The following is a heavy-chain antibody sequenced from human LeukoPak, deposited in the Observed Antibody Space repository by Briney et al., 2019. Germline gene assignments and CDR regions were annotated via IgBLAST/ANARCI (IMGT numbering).Heavy chain of an antibody. D-gene: IGHD6-25*01. V-gene: IGHV4-4*02. Sequence: PSGTLSLTCAVSGGSISSTNWWSWVRQPPGKGLEWIGNIYYSGDTYYNPSLESRVTISVTTSKNQFSLKLSSVTAADTAVYFCARVDSFDSSGFYFDYWGQGTLVSVSS. CDR1: GGSISSTNW. CDR3: ARVDSFDSSGFYFDY. CDR2: IYYSGDT. J-gene: IGHJ4*02.